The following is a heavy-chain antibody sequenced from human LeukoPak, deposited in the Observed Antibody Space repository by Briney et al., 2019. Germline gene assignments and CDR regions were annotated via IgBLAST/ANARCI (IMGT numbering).Heavy chain of an antibody. V-gene: IGHV4-34*01. J-gene: IGHJ5*02. CDR1: GGSFSGYY. D-gene: IGHD6-19*01. CDR2: INHSGST. CDR3: ARKGIAVAGNNWFDP. Sequence: SETLSLTCAVYGGSFSGYYWSWIRQPPGKGLEWIGEINHSGSTNYNPSLKSRVTISVDTSKNQFSLKLSSVTAADTAVYYCARKGIAVAGNNWFDPWGQGTLVTVSS.